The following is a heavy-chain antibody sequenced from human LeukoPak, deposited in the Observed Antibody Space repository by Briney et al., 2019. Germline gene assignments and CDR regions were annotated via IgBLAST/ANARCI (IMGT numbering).Heavy chain of an antibody. V-gene: IGHV4-34*01. J-gene: IGHJ4*02. Sequence: GSPRLSCEASGFSFSNYWMSWIRQPPGKGLEWIGEISHSGSTNYNPSLKSRVTISVDTSKNQFSLKLNSVTAADTAVYYCARLDDRAARIAVGRSSTWSSRRGFDYWGQGTLVTVSS. CDR3: ARLDDRAARIAVGRSSTWSSRRGFDY. CDR1: GFSFSNYW. D-gene: IGHD6-13*01. CDR2: ISHSGST.